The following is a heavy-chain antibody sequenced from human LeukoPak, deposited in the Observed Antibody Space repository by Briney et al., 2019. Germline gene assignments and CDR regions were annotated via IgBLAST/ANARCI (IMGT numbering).Heavy chain of an antibody. J-gene: IGHJ4*02. V-gene: IGHV3-33*06. Sequence: PGRSLRLSCVASGFTFKSYGMHWVRQAPGKGLEWVAIIWYDGSNKYCADFVKGRFTTSRDNSKNTLYLQMNSLRAEDTAVYYCAKSPSGRSRISRFDYWGQGILVTVSS. CDR1: GFTFKSYG. D-gene: IGHD1-26*01. CDR3: AKSPSGRSRISRFDY. CDR2: IWYDGSNK.